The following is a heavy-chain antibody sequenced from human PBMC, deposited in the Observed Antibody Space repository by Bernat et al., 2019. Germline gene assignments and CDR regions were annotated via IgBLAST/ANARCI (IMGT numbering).Heavy chain of an antibody. CDR2: ISSSSSYT. J-gene: IGHJ4*02. CDR3: ARDRLHYDILTGYYLFDY. V-gene: IGHV3-11*05. D-gene: IGHD3-9*01. Sequence: QVQLVESGGGLVKPGGSLRLSCAASGFTFSDYYMSWIRQAPGKGLEWVSYISSSSSYTNYADSVKGRFTISRDNAKSSLYLQMNSLRAEDTAVYYCARDRLHYDILTGYYLFDYWGQGTLVTVSS. CDR1: GFTFSDYY.